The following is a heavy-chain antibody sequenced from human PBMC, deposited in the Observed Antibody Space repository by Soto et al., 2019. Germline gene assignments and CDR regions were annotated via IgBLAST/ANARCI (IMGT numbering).Heavy chain of an antibody. J-gene: IGHJ6*02. CDR2: ISGSGGST. D-gene: IGHD2-2*01. CDR1: GFTFSSYA. CDR3: AKAGVYCSSTSCYWTSWYYGMDV. Sequence: EVQLLESGGGLVQPGGSLRLSCAASGFTFSSYAMSWVRQAPGKGLEWVSAISGSGGSTYYADSVKGRFTISRDNSKNTLYLQMNSLRAEDTAVYYCAKAGVYCSSTSCYWTSWYYGMDVWGQGTTVTVSS. V-gene: IGHV3-23*01.